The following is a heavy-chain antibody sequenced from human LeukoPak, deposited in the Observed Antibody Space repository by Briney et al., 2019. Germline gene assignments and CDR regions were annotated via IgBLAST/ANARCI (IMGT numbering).Heavy chain of an antibody. CDR2: INPNSGGT. CDR3: ARDRSSTSCLFDY. V-gene: IGHV1-2*02. Sequence: VASVKVSCKASGYTFTGYYMHWVRQAPGQGLEWMGWINPNSGGTNYAQKFQGRVTMTRDTSISTAYMELSRLRSDDTAVYYCARDRSSTSCLFDYWGQGTLSPSPQ. D-gene: IGHD2-2*01. CDR1: GYTFTGYY. J-gene: IGHJ4*02.